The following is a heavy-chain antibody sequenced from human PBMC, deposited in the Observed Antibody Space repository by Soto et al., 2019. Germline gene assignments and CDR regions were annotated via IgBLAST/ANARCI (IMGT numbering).Heavy chain of an antibody. D-gene: IGHD3-22*01. CDR3: VRDRDFYDGRGYASPGDAFDV. Sequence: EVRLVESGGGFAQIGGSLRLSCVTSGFTFTSYAMTWVRQVPGMGLEWVSAITESGNGTFYADSVRGRFTISRDNSKSTLFLQMRSLRAEDSAVYFCVRDRDFYDGRGYASPGDAFDVWGQGTVVSVSS. V-gene: IGHV3-23*04. J-gene: IGHJ3*01. CDR2: ITESGNGT. CDR1: GFTFTSYA.